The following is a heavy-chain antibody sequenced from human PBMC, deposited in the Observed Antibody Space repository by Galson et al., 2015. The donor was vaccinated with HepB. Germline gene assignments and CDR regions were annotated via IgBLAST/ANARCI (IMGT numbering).Heavy chain of an antibody. CDR1: GFTFDNYA. Sequence: SLRLSCAASGFTFDNYAMSWVRQAPGKGLEWVSAIGGSGFYTHYLDSLEGRFNISRDNFKNTVYLQMNSLRVEDTAVYYCAKDRAAAGTPPDHWGQGTLVTVSS. D-gene: IGHD6-13*01. CDR2: IGGSGFYT. CDR3: AKDRAAAGTPPDH. J-gene: IGHJ5*02. V-gene: IGHV3-23*01.